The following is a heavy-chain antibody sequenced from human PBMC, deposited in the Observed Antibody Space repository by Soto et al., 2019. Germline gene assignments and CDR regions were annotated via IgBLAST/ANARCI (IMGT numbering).Heavy chain of an antibody. V-gene: IGHV4-59*01. Sequence: SETLSLTCIVSGGSINSYYWSWIRQAPGKGLEWIGYISYSGSTNYNPSLNSRVTISVDPSKKQFSLKLSSVTTADTAVYYCARVLSGSSLFDYWGQGTLVTVSS. CDR1: GGSINSYY. J-gene: IGHJ4*02. CDR2: ISYSGST. D-gene: IGHD1-26*01. CDR3: ARVLSGSSLFDY.